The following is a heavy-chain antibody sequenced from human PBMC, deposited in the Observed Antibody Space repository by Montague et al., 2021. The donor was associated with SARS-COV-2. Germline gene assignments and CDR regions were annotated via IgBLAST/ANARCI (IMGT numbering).Heavy chain of an antibody. CDR3: ARTSRGSRYFYGVDV. CDR1: GDSISDYY. J-gene: IGHJ6*02. Sequence: SETLSLTCTVSGDSISDYYWSWIRQPPGMGLEWIGYIFRSGATNYNPTLKSRAIISLYTSKSQFALGLSSVTAADTDIYYCARTSRGSRYFYGVDVWGQGTTVTVSS. CDR2: IFRSGAT. V-gene: IGHV4-59*01. D-gene: IGHD3-10*01.